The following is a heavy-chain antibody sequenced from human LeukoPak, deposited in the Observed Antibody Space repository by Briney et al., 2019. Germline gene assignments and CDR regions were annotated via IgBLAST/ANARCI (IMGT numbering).Heavy chain of an antibody. D-gene: IGHD2-15*01. Sequence: SETLSLTCAVNGGSFSGYYWSWIRQPPGKGLEWIGEINHSGSTNYNPSLKSRVTISVDTSKNQFSLKLSYVTAADTAVYYSARLKSDIVVVVAAKEGKGFDYWGQGTLVTVSS. V-gene: IGHV4-34*01. CDR3: ARLKSDIVVVVAAKEGKGFDY. CDR2: INHSGST. J-gene: IGHJ4*02. CDR1: GGSFSGYY.